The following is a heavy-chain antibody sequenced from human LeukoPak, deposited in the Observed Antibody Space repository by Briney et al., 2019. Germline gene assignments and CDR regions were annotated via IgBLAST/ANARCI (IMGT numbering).Heavy chain of an antibody. J-gene: IGHJ4*02. V-gene: IGHV1-18*01. CDR3: ARDSRYDEGY. Sequence: GASVKVACKASGYTFTSYGISWVRQAPGQGREWMGWISAYNGNTNYAQKFQGRVTMTTDASTSTAYMELRSLRSDDTAVYYCARDSRYDEGYWGQGTLVTVSS. D-gene: IGHD5-12*01. CDR1: GYTFTSYG. CDR2: ISAYNGNT.